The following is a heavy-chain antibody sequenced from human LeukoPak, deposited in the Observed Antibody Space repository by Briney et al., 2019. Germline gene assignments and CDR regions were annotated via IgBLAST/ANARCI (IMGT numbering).Heavy chain of an antibody. CDR3: ARQYGDYGMLDY. CDR1: GSSISSYY. J-gene: IGHJ4*02. D-gene: IGHD4-17*01. Sequence: SETLSLTCTVSGSSISSYYWSWIRQPPGKGLEWIGYIYYSGSTYYNPSLKSRVTISVDTSKNQFSLKLSSVTAADTAVYYCARQYGDYGMLDYWGQGTLVTVSS. V-gene: IGHV4-30-4*01. CDR2: IYYSGST.